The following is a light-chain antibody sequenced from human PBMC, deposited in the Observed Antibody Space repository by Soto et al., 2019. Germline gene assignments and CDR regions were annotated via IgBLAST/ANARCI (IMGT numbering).Light chain of an antibody. CDR2: NSN. CDR3: CSYAGSSTFYVV. V-gene: IGLV1-40*01. Sequence: QSVLTQPPSVSGAPGQRVTISCSNIGAAYDVHWYQQFPGTAPKLLIYNSNTRPSGVPDRFSGSKSGNTASLTISGLQAEDEADYYCCSYAGSSTFYVVFGGGTKLTVL. CDR1: SNIGAAYD. J-gene: IGLJ2*01.